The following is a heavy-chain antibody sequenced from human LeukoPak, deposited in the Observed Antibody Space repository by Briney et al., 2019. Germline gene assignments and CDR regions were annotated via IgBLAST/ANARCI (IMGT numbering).Heavy chain of an antibody. CDR1: GGSISSGSYY. D-gene: IGHD6-13*01. J-gene: IGHJ5*02. V-gene: IGHV4-61*02. Sequence: PSQTLSLTCTVSGGSISSGSYYWSWIRQPAGKGLEWIGRIYTSGSTNYNPSLKSRVPISVDTSKNQFSLKLSSVTAADTAVYYCARDIWQQQYNWFDPWGQGTLVTVSS. CDR2: IYTSGST. CDR3: ARDIWQQQYNWFDP.